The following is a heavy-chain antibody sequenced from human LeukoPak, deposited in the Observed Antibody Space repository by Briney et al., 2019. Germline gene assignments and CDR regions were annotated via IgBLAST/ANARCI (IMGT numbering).Heavy chain of an antibody. D-gene: IGHD3-10*01. Sequence: ASVKVSCKASGYTFTSYDINWVRQVTGQGLEWMGWMNPNSGNTGYAQKFQGRVTMTRNTSISTAYMELSSLRSEDTAVYYCARSEGYYYGSGSYIDYWGQGTLVTVSS. J-gene: IGHJ4*02. CDR1: GYTFTSYD. CDR2: MNPNSGNT. V-gene: IGHV1-8*01. CDR3: ARSEGYYYGSGSYIDY.